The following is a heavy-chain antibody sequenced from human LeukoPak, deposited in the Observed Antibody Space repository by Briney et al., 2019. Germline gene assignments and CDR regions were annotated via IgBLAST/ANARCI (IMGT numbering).Heavy chain of an antibody. CDR1: GGTFSSYA. CDR2: IIPIFGTA. V-gene: IGHV1-69*13. D-gene: IGHD3-22*01. J-gene: IGHJ5*02. CDR3: ARDLYYYDSSGYYGALHWFDP. Sequence: SVKVSCKASGGTFSSYAISWVRQAPGQGLEWMGGIIPIFGTANYAQKFQGRVTITADESTSTAYMELSSLRSEDTAVYYCARDLYYYDSSGYYGALHWFDPWGQGTLVTVSS.